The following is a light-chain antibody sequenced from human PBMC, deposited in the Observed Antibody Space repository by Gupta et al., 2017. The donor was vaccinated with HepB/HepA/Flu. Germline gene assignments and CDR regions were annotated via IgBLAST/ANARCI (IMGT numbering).Light chain of an antibody. J-gene: IGLJ2*01. V-gene: IGLV1-40*01. Sequence: GTAPRLLISGDNNRPSGVPDRFSASTSATSASLAITGLQAEEEADYYCQSYDTTLDKNPVFGGGTKLTVL. CDR3: QSYDTTLDKNPV. CDR2: GDN.